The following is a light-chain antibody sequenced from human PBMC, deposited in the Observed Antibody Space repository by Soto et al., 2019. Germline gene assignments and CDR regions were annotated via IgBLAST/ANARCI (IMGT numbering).Light chain of an antibody. V-gene: IGKV3-11*01. Sequence: EIELTQSPATLSLSPGETATLSCRASQNVDKFLAWYQQRPGQAPRLLTFDASNRAPGVPVRFSGSGSGTVFTLTIGSLEPEDSAVYFCQQRKNWPPITCGQGTRLESK. CDR1: QNVDKF. CDR3: QQRKNWPPIT. J-gene: IGKJ5*01. CDR2: DAS.